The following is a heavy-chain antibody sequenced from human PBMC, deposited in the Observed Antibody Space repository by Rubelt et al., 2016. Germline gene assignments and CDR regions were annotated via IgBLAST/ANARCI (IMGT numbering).Heavy chain of an antibody. CDR1: GYSFTTYS. CDR3: ATGYSSGWYVAY. CDR2: MNAGNGNT. D-gene: IGHD6-19*01. Sequence: QVQLVQSGAEVKKPGASVKVSCKAAGYSFTTYSIHWVRQAPGQRLEWMGWMNAGNGNTKYSQKFQGRVTITTDTSASTADMELSSLRSEDTAIYYCATGYSSGWYVAYWGQGTLVTVSS. V-gene: IGHV1-3*01. J-gene: IGHJ4*02.